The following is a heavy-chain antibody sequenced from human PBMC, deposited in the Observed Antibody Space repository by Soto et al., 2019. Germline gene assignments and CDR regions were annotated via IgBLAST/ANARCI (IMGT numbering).Heavy chain of an antibody. Sequence: QVQLVQSGAEVKKPGASVKVSCKASGYTFTSYYMHWVRQAPGQGLERMGIINPSGGYTSYAQKFQGRVTMTRDTSTRTVYMELSSLRSEDTAVYCCARARNYFDYWGQGTLVTVSS. CDR3: ARARNYFDY. V-gene: IGHV1-46*01. CDR2: INPSGGYT. J-gene: IGHJ4*02. CDR1: GYTFTSYY.